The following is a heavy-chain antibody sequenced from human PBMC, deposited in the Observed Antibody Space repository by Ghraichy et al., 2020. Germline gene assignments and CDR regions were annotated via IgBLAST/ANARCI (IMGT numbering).Heavy chain of an antibody. D-gene: IGHD2-2*02. Sequence: SETLSLTCAVYGGSFSGYYWSWIRQPPGKGLEWIGEINHSGSTNYNPSLKSRVTISVDTSKNQFSLKLSSVTAADTAVYYCARGRVGIVVVPAAIGNAYYFDYWGQGTLVTVSS. J-gene: IGHJ4*02. CDR1: GGSFSGYY. CDR2: INHSGST. V-gene: IGHV4-34*01. CDR3: ARGRVGIVVVPAAIGNAYYFDY.